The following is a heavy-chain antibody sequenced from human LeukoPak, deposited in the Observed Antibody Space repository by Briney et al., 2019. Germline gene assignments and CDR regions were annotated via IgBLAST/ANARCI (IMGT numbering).Heavy chain of an antibody. CDR2: IYYSGST. CDR1: GGSISSSSYY. J-gene: IGHJ5*02. Sequence: SETLSLTCTVSGGSISSSSYYWGWIRQPPGKGLEWIGSIYYSGSTYYNPSLKSRVTISVDTSKNQFSLKLTSVTAADTAVYFCARGGYYGSGNDFRFDPWGQGTLVTVSS. CDR3: ARGGYYGSGNDFRFDP. V-gene: IGHV4-39*07. D-gene: IGHD3-10*01.